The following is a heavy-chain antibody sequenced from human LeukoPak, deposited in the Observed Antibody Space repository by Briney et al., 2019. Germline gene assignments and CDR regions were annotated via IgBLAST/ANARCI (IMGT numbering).Heavy chain of an antibody. Sequence: GESLKISFKGSGYSFIGYWIGWVRQMAGGGLEWMGIIYPGDSDTRYSPSFQGQVTISADKSISTAYLQWSSLKASDTAMYYCARLDYYDSNCYPLYFANWGQGTLVTVSS. V-gene: IGHV5-51*01. CDR3: ARLDYYDSNCYPLYFAN. D-gene: IGHD3-22*01. CDR2: IYPGDSDT. J-gene: IGHJ4*02. CDR1: GYSFIGYW.